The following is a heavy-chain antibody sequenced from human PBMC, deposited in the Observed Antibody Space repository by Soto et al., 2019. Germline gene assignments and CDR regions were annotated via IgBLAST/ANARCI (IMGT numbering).Heavy chain of an antibody. V-gene: IGHV3-23*01. CDR1: GFTFSSYA. D-gene: IGHD3-3*01. Sequence: VQLLASGGGLVQPGGSLRLSCAASGFTFSSYAMSWVRQAPGKGLEWVSAISGSGGSTYYADSVKGRFTISRDNSKTPLYLQMNSLRAEDTAVYYCAKGPTLRSGPEATNGFDPWGQGPLVTVSS. CDR2: ISGSGGST. CDR3: AKGPTLRSGPEATNGFDP. J-gene: IGHJ5*02.